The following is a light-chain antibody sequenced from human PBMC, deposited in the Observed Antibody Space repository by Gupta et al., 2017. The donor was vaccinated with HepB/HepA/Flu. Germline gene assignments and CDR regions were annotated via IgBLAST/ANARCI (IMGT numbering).Light chain of an antibody. CDR3: SSYTSSNSLE. CDR2: EVS. CDR1: SSDVGGYNY. V-gene: IGLV2-14*01. Sequence: QSALTPPASVSGSPGQSITISCTGTSSDVGGYNYVSWYQHHPGKAPKLMIYEVSNRPSGVSNRFSGSKSGNTASLTISGLQAEDEADYYCSSYTSSNSLEFGGGTKLTVL. J-gene: IGLJ3*02.